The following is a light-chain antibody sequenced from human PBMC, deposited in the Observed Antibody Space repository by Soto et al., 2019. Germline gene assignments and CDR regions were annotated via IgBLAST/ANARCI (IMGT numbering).Light chain of an antibody. CDR1: KSVSSYY. J-gene: IGKJ3*01. CDR2: CTS. CDR3: QQYGSSPFT. V-gene: IGKV3-20*01. Sequence: EIVLTHSPGTLSLSPGERATRPCMASKSVSSYYLTWYQQKPGQAPRRLIFCTSSRATGIPDRFSGSGSARAFTLTISTLEPEDFAVYYCQQYGSSPFTFGPGTKVDIK.